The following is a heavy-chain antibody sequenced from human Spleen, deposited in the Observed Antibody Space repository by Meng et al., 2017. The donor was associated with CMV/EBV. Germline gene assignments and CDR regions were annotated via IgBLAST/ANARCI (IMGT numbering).Heavy chain of an antibody. CDR2: ISWDGSTI. D-gene: IGHD4-17*01. V-gene: IGHV3-43D*03. CDR1: GFTFDAYA. Sequence: GGSLRLSCAASGFTFDAYAMHWVRQAPGKGLEWVSLISWDGSTIYYADSVKGRFTISRDNSKNSLYLQMNGLSAEDSALYYCAKDLGSNDYGEDYWGQGTPVTVSS. J-gene: IGHJ4*02. CDR3: AKDLGSNDYGEDY.